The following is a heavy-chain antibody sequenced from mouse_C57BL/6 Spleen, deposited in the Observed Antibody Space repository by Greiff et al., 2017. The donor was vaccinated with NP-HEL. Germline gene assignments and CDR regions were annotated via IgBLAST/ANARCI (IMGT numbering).Heavy chain of an antibody. CDR3: ARDYDYGYAMDY. CDR1: GYTFTSYW. CDR2: IDPSDSYT. V-gene: IGHV1-50*01. J-gene: IGHJ4*01. Sequence: QVQLQQPGAELVKPGASVKLSCKASGYTFTSYWMQWVQQRPGQGLEWIGEIDPSDSYTNYNQKFKGKATLTVDTSSSTAYMQLSSLTSEDSAVYYCARDYDYGYAMDYWGQGTSVTVSS. D-gene: IGHD2-4*01.